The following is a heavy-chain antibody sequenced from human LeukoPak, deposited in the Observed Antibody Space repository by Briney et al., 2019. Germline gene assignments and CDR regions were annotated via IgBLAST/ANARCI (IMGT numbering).Heavy chain of an antibody. Sequence: PSETLSLTCTDSGGSISSYYWSWIRQPPGKGLEWIGYIYYSGSTNYNPSLKSRVTISVDTSKNQFSLKLSSVTAADTAVYYCARVSYSRSYDYWYFDLWGRGTLVTVSS. CDR3: ARVSYSRSYDYWYFDL. D-gene: IGHD6-13*01. CDR2: IYYSGST. V-gene: IGHV4-59*08. J-gene: IGHJ2*01. CDR1: GGSISSYY.